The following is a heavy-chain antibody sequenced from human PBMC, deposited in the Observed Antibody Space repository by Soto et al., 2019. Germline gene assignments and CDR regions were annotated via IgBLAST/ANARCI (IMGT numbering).Heavy chain of an antibody. CDR3: ARGVGSSPPQY. Sequence: SETLSLTCTISGGSVSVYYWSWIRQSTGQGLEWIGYIYASGSPYYNPSLRSRVTISADTSKNQISLKLTSPTAADTAVYYCARGVGSSPPQYWGRGTLVTSPQ. CDR2: IYASGSP. V-gene: IGHV4-59*02. CDR1: GGSVSVYY. D-gene: IGHD1-26*01. J-gene: IGHJ4*02.